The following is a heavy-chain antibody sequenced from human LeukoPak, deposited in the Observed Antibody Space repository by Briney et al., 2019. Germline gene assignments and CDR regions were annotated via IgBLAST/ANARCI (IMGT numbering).Heavy chain of an antibody. Sequence: PGGSLRLSCAASGFTFSSYSMNWVRQAPGKGLEWVSYISSSSSTIYYADSVKGRFTISRDNAKNSLYLQMNSLRAEDTAVCYCARQLLSLDYWGQGTLVTVSS. D-gene: IGHD2-2*01. V-gene: IGHV3-48*01. CDR2: ISSSSSTI. J-gene: IGHJ4*02. CDR3: ARQLLSLDY. CDR1: GFTFSSYS.